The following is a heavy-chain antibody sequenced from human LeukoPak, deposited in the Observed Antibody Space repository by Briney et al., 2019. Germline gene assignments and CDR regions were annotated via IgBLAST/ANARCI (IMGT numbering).Heavy chain of an antibody. Sequence: NPGGSLRLSCAASGFTFSDYYMNWVRQAPGKGLEWVSSISSSSSYIYYADSVKGRFTISRDNAKDSLYLQMNSLRAEDTAVYYCATTGDYDAFDIWGQGTMVTVSS. V-gene: IGHV3-21*01. CDR2: ISSSSSYI. J-gene: IGHJ3*02. CDR1: GFTFSDYY. D-gene: IGHD4-17*01. CDR3: ATTGDYDAFDI.